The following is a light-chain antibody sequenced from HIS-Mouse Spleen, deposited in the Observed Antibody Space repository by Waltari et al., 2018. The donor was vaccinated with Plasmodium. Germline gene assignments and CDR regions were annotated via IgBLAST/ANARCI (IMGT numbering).Light chain of an antibody. CDR2: DVS. Sequence: QSPLTQPRSVSGPPGQPVTISCTGTSRDVGGSNDVSCYQHHPGKAPTFMIYDVSTRPSGVPDRFSGSKSGNTASLTISGLQAEDEADYYCCSYAGSYTYVFGTGTKVTVL. V-gene: IGLV2-11*01. CDR3: CSYAGSYTYV. J-gene: IGLJ1*01. CDR1: SRDVGGSND.